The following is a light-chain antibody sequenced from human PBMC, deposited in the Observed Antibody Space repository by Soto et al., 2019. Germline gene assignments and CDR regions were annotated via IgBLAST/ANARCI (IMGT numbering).Light chain of an antibody. CDR2: GAS. CDR3: QQYGSS. J-gene: IGKJ4*01. V-gene: IGKV3-20*01. CDR1: QSVSSN. Sequence: EILMTQYPATLSVSPGERATLSCGASQSVSSNLAWYQQKPGQAPRLLIYGASTRATGIPDRFSGSGSGTDFTLTISRLEPEDFAVYYCQQYGSSFGGGTKVDIK.